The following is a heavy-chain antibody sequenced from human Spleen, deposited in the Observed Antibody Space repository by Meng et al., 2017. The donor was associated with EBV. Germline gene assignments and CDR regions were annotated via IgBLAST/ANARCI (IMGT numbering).Heavy chain of an antibody. CDR3: AREGRDRSIDL. Sequence: QLVGSGGGLVQPGGPLILSCTSSGFTFSDYWMYWVRQAPGKGLVWVSRINTDGSARNYADAVKGRFTISRDNPKNTLYLQVNSLTAEDTAVYYCAREGRDRSIDLWGRGTLVTVSS. D-gene: IGHD2-21*01. J-gene: IGHJ2*01. V-gene: IGHV3-74*01. CDR1: GFTFSDYW. CDR2: INTDGSAR.